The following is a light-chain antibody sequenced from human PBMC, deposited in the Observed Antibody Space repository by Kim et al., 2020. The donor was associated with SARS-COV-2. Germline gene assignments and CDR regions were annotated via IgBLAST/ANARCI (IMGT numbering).Light chain of an antibody. CDR3: NSRDSSGNHLV. J-gene: IGLJ3*02. CDR1: SLRSYC. CDR2: GKN. V-gene: IGLV3-19*01. Sequence: AMGQTARITCQGNSLRSYCASWYQQKPGQAPVLVIYGKNNRPSGIPDRFSGSSSGNTASLTITGAQAEDEADYYCNSRDSSGNHLVFGGGTQLTVL.